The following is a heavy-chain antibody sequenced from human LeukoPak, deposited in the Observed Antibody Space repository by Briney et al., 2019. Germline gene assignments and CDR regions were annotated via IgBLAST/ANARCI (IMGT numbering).Heavy chain of an antibody. V-gene: IGHV4-59*01. CDR3: ARGTAYFDY. CDR1: GGSISSYY. Sequence: SETLSLTCTVSGGSISSYYWSWIRQPPGKGLEWIGYIYYSGSTNYNPSLKSRVTISVDTSKNQFSLKLSSVTAADTAVYYCARGTAYFDYWGQGTLVTVSS. D-gene: IGHD4-17*01. J-gene: IGHJ4*02. CDR2: IYYSGST.